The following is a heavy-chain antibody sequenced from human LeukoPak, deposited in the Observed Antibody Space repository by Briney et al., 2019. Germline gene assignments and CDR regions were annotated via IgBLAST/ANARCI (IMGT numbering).Heavy chain of an antibody. CDR2: FDPDDGET. J-gene: IGHJ4*02. CDR3: ATDNYYGSGSYYRFDY. D-gene: IGHD3-10*01. V-gene: IGHV1-24*01. Sequence: AASLTVSCTVSGYTLTESSMHWVRQAPGKGLEWMGGFDPDDGETTYAQKFQGRVTMTEDTSTDTAYMELSSLRSEDTAVYYCATDNYYGSGSYYRFDYWGQGTLVTVCS. CDR1: GYTLTESS.